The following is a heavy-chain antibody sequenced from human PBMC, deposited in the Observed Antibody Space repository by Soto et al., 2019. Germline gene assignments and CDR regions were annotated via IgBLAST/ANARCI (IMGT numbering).Heavy chain of an antibody. CDR2: VNPSGGST. D-gene: IGHD2-15*01. CDR1: GYLFTAYS. J-gene: IGHJ1*01. Sequence: ASVKVSCKASGYLFTAYSMHWVRLAPGQGLEWMGVVNPSGGSTKYAQNFQGRVTMTRDTSTTTIYMELSSLRSDDTAIYYCAREENCSGGTCYSEYFHRWGKGTLVTVSS. CDR3: AREENCSGGTCYSEYFHR. V-gene: IGHV1-46*01.